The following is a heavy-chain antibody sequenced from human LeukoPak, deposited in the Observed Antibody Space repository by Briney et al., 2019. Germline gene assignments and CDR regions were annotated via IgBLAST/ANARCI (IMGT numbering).Heavy chain of an antibody. Sequence: PSETLSLTCAVYGGSFSGYYWSWIRQPPGKGLEWIGEINHSGSTNHNPSLKSRVTISVDTSKNQFSLKLSSVTAADTAVYYCARDQSGKNGGFDYWGQGTLVTVSS. CDR3: ARDQSGKNGGFDY. CDR1: GGSFSGYY. J-gene: IGHJ4*02. V-gene: IGHV4-34*01. CDR2: INHSGST. D-gene: IGHD7-27*01.